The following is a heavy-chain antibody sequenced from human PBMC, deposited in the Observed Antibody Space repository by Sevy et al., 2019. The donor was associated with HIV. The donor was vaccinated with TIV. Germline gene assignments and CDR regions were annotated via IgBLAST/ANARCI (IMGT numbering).Heavy chain of an antibody. CDR3: ARDYFGSGTFYNGNFFDY. V-gene: IGHV1-3*01. CDR2: INAGNGNT. D-gene: IGHD3-10*01. J-gene: IGHJ4*02. CDR1: GYTFTSYA. Sequence: ASVKVSCKASGYTFTSYAFHWVRQAPGQRLEWMGWINAGNGNTKYSEKFQGRVTITRDTSASTAYVELSSLRSEDTAVYYCARDYFGSGTFYNGNFFDYWGQGTLVTVSS.